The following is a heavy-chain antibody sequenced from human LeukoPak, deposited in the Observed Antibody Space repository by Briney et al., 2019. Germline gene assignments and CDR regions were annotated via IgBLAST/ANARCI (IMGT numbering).Heavy chain of an antibody. J-gene: IGHJ5*02. CDR2: INDDTP. CDR3: AKEYDLWHEQGNWFDT. CDR1: GFSFNTYS. D-gene: IGHD3-3*01. V-gene: IGHV3-23*01. Sequence: QSGGSLRLSCTTSGFSFNTYSMSWVRQAPGMGLEWVSAINDDTPYYTDSVKGRFTVSRDNSRDTLYLHLNSLRAEDTAIYYCAKEYDLWHEQGNWFDTWGQGVLVTVSS.